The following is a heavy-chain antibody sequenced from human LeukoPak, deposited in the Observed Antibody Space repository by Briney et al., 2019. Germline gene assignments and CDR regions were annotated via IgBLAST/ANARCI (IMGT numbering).Heavy chain of an antibody. D-gene: IGHD1-26*01. CDR2: IHPGSGDA. V-gene: IGHV1-46*01. Sequence: ASVKVSCTASGYTFTSYHVHWVRQAPGQGLEWAGVIHPGSGDAGYAQKFHGRITLTRDTSTTTVYMESNSLGSEDTAVYYCAKDTGSFSGGHWGQGTLVTVSS. CDR1: GYTFTSYH. J-gene: IGHJ4*02. CDR3: AKDTGSFSGGH.